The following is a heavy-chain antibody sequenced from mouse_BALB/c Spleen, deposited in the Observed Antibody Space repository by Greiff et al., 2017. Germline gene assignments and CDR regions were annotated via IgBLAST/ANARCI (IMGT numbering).Heavy chain of an antibody. CDR3: VRGGYYGNSAWFAY. V-gene: IGHV10-1*02. D-gene: IGHD2-1*01. J-gene: IGHJ3*01. CDR2: IRSKSNNYAT. Sequence: GGGLVQPKGSLKLSCAASGFTFNTYAMNWVRQAPGKGLEWVARIRSKSNNYATYYADSVKDRFTISRDDSQSMLYLQMNNLKTEDTAMYYCVRGGYYGNSAWFAYWGQGTLVTVSA. CDR1: GFTFNTYA.